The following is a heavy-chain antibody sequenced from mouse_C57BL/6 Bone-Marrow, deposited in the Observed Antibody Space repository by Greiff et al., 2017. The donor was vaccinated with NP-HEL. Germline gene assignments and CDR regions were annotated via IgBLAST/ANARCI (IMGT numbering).Heavy chain of an antibody. V-gene: IGHV3-6*01. CDR3: AKGGVYSYSAMEY. Sequence: ESGPGLVKPSQSLSLTCSVTGYSITSGYYWNWIRQFPGNKLEWMGYISYDGSNNYNPSLKNRISITRDTSKNQFFLKLNSVTPEDTATSNCAKGGVYSYSAMEYWGQGTSVTVSS. J-gene: IGHJ4*01. CDR1: GYSITSGYY. CDR2: ISYDGSN.